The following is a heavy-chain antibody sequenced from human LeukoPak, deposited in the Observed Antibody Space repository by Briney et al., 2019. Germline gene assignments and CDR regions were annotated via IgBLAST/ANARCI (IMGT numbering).Heavy chain of an antibody. D-gene: IGHD2-8*01. CDR2: INPSSGGT. Sequence: ASVKVSCKASGGTFSSYAISWVRQAPGQGLEWMGWINPSSGGTNYAQEFQDRVTMTRDTSISTAYMELSRLRSDDTAVYYCARAGMETKDDALDIWGQGTMVIVSS. CDR1: GGTFSSYA. CDR3: ARAGMETKDDALDI. J-gene: IGHJ3*02. V-gene: IGHV1-2*02.